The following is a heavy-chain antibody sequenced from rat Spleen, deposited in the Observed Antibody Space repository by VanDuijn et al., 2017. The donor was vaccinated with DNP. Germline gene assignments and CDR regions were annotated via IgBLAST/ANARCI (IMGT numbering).Heavy chain of an antibody. CDR1: GFSFSDYY. J-gene: IGHJ3*01. CDR2: ISHDGGYT. V-gene: IGHV5-20*01. Sequence: EVQLVESGGGLVQPGRSLKLSCAASGFSFSDYYMAWVRQAPTKGLEWVASISHDGGYTYYRDSVKGRFTISRDYAKSSLYLQMNSLRSEDTATYYCITDNSGLNWFAYWGQGTLVTVST. D-gene: IGHD4-3*01. CDR3: ITDNSGLNWFAY.